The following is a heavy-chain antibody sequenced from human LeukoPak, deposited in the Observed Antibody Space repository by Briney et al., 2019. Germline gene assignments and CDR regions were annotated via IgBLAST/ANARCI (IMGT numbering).Heavy chain of an antibody. J-gene: IGHJ4*02. Sequence: PSETLSLTCTVSSVSISSYHWSCIRQPPGKGLEWIGYIYHSGSTNYNPSLESRVTISLDTSKNQFSLKLTSVTAADTAVYYCARGSSGRDIWGQGTLVTVSS. CDR1: SVSISSYH. V-gene: IGHV4-59*01. D-gene: IGHD6-19*01. CDR2: IYHSGST. CDR3: ARGSSGRDI.